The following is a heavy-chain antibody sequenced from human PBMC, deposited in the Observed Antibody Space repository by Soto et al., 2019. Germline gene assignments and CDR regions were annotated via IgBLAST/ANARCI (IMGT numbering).Heavy chain of an antibody. D-gene: IGHD5-12*01. J-gene: IGHJ6*02. CDR2: IFYSGST. Sequence: QVQLQESGPGLVKPSQTLSLTCTVSGGSISTRDYFWGWVRQHPGKGLEWIGYIFYSGSTYYNPSLQSRLTISVDTSKNQFSLRLASVTAAYTAVYYCARDSTMTSTWRGLDVWGQGTTVTVSS. V-gene: IGHV4-31*03. CDR3: ARDSTMTSTWRGLDV. CDR1: GGSISTRDYF.